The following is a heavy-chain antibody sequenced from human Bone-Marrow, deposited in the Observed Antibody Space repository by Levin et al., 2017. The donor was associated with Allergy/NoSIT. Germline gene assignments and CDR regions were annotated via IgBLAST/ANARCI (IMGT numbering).Heavy chain of an antibody. CDR2: IYHSGST. J-gene: IGHJ4*02. CDR3: ARYNNGNFDY. D-gene: IGHD1-14*01. V-gene: IGHV4-39*01. Sequence: SETLSLTCTVSGGAISSPYYYWGWIRQPPGKGLEWIGNIYHSGSTSYNPSLKSRVIISSDTSKNQFSLKVSSVTAADTAVYYCARYNNGNFDYWGQGTLVTVSS. CDR1: GGAISSPYYY.